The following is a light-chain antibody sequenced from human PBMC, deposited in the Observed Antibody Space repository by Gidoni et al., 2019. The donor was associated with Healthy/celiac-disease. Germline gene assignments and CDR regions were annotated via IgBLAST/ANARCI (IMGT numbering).Light chain of an antibody. Sequence: EIVMTQSQATLSVSPGERATLTCRASQSVSSNLAWYKQKPGQAPRLLIYGASTRATGIPARFSGSGSGTEFTLTISSLQSEDFAVYYCQQYNNWPWTFGQGTKVEIK. CDR1: QSVSSN. CDR2: GAS. J-gene: IGKJ1*01. V-gene: IGKV3-15*01. CDR3: QQYNNWPWT.